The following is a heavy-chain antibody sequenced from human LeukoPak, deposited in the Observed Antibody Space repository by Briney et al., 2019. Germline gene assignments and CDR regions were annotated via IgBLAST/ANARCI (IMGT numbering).Heavy chain of an antibody. CDR3: ARGWASSWYYFDF. CDR2: TYDSGSS. J-gene: IGHJ4*02. D-gene: IGHD2-2*01. V-gene: IGHV4-59*01. Sequence: SETLSLTCAVSGGSMRNYYWSWIRQPPGKGLECIGYTYDSGSSSYNPSLRSRVSISIDTSKNQFSLNLSSVTAADTAVYYCARGWASSWYYFDFWGQGTLVTVSS. CDR1: GGSMRNYY.